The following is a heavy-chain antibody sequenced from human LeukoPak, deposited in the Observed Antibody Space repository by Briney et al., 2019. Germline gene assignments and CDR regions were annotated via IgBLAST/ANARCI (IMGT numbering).Heavy chain of an antibody. CDR2: ISGDGGST. D-gene: IGHD6-13*01. Sequence: PGGPLRLSCAASGFTFDDYAMHWVRQAPGKGLEWVSLISGDGGSTYYAGSVKGRFTISRDNSKNSLYLQMNSLRTEDTALYYCAKDTLSWSGYYGMDVWGQGTTVTVSS. J-gene: IGHJ6*02. V-gene: IGHV3-43*02. CDR1: GFTFDDYA. CDR3: AKDTLSWSGYYGMDV.